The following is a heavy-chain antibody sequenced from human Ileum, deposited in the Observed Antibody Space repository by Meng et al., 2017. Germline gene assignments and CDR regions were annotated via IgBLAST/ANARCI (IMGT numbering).Heavy chain of an antibody. CDR2: IYRGGST. Sequence: DVELGECGGGLVQPGGFLRLSCTAFGFSVSRDYINWVRQAPGKGLEWVSVIYRGGSTYYADSVNGRFTVSRDNSKNTLFLQMNSLRVEDTAVYYCARSGFDWNDAIDSWGQGTLVTVSS. CDR1: GFSVSRDY. D-gene: IGHD1-1*01. J-gene: IGHJ5*01. V-gene: IGHV3-66*02. CDR3: ARSGFDWNDAIDS.